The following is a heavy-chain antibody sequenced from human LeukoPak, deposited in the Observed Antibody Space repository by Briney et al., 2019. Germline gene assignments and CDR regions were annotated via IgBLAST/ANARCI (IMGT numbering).Heavy chain of an antibody. J-gene: IGHJ3*02. CDR2: EGSRGGT. CDR3: ASRTWTGAGYYAFDI. Sequence: GGSLRLSRAASGFTFTNYAVSWVRQAPGKGLEWVSAEGSRGGTYYADSVRGRFTISRDNSDNTLSLQMNSLRVEDTAVYFCASRTWTGAGYYAFDIWGQGTMVTVSS. CDR1: GFTFTNYA. V-gene: IGHV3-23*01. D-gene: IGHD3/OR15-3a*01.